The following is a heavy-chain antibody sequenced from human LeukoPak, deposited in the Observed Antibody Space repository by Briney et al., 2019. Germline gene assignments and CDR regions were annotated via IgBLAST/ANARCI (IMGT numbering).Heavy chain of an antibody. D-gene: IGHD2-21*01. CDR2: IYTSGST. Sequence: PSETLSLTCTVSGGSISSYYWSWIRQPAGKGLEWIGRIYTSGSTNYNPSLKSRVTISVDKSKNQFSLKLSSVTAADTAVYYCARDRDCGGDCYGYWGQGTLVTVSS. CDR1: GGSISSYY. J-gene: IGHJ4*02. V-gene: IGHV4-4*07. CDR3: ARDRDCGGDCYGY.